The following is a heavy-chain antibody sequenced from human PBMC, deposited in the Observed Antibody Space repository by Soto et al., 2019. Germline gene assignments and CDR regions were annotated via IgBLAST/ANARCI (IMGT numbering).Heavy chain of an antibody. J-gene: IGHJ4*02. CDR2: IFSNDEK. V-gene: IGHV2-26*01. D-gene: IGHD5-12*01. Sequence: SWIRQPPGKALEWLAHIFSNDEKSYSTSLKSRLTISKDTSKSQVVLTMTNMDPVDTATYYCARSSIVATTVIYFDYWGQGTLVTVSS. CDR3: ARSSIVATTVIYFDY.